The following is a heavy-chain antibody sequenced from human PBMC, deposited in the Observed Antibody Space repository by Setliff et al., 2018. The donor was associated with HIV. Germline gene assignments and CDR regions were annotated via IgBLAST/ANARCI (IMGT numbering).Heavy chain of an antibody. D-gene: IGHD6-19*01. CDR2: MSYGGNNK. CDR1: GFTVSTNY. CDR3: ARDLSSGWYGVLNY. Sequence: GSLRLSCAASGFTVSTNYMNWVRQAPGKGLEWVAVMSYGGNNKYYADSVKGRFTISRDNAKNTLYLQMNSLRAEDTAVYYCARDLSSGWYGVLNYWGQGTLVTVSS. J-gene: IGHJ4*02. V-gene: IGHV3-30*07.